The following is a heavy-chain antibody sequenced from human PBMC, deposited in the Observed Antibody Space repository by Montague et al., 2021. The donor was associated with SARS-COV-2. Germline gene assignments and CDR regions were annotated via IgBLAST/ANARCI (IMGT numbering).Heavy chain of an antibody. Sequence: SLRLSCAASGFTFSSYAMGWVRQAPGKGLEWVSAISGSGGSTYYADSVKGRFTTSRDNSKNTLYLQMNSLRAEDTAVYYCAKRYCSGGSCYSGFDPWGQGTLVTVSS. V-gene: IGHV3-23*01. CDR1: GFTFSSYA. D-gene: IGHD2-15*01. J-gene: IGHJ5*02. CDR3: AKRYCSGGSCYSGFDP. CDR2: ISGSGGST.